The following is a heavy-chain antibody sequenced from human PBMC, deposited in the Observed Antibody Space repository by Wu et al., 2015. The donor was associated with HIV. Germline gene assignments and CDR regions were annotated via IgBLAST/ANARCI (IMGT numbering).Heavy chain of an antibody. J-gene: IGHJ3*02. V-gene: IGHV1-46*03. CDR2: INPSGGST. CDR1: GYSFTGNY. CDR3: ASDTRDAFDI. Sequence: QVQLMQSGAEVKKPGASVKVSCKTSGYSFTGNYIHWVRQAPGQGLEWMGIINPSGGSTSYAQKFQGRVTMTRDTSTSTVYMELSSLRSEDTAVYYCASDTRDAFDIWGQGTMVTVSS.